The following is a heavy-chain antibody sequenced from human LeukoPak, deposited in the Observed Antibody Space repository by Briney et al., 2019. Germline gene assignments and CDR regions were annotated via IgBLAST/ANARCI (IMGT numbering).Heavy chain of an antibody. CDR3: AARSEPGIAAAVPTRNLDMDV. J-gene: IGHJ6*03. D-gene: IGHD6-13*01. CDR1: GYTFTSYD. CDR2: INPNSGGT. V-gene: IGHV1-2*02. Sequence: ASVKVSCKASGYTFTSYDINWVRQATGQGLEWMGWINPNSGGTNYAQKFQGRVTMTRDTSISTAYMELSRLRSDDTAVYYCAARSEPGIAAAVPTRNLDMDVWGKGATVTVSS.